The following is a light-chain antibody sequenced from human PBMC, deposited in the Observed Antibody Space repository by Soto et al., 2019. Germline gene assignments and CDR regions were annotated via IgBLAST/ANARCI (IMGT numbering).Light chain of an antibody. J-gene: IGLJ1*01. V-gene: IGLV1-44*01. CDR2: TND. Sequence: QTVVTQPPSASGTPGQRVTISCSGSSSNIGSNTVNWYQQLPGTAPKLLIYTNDQRPSGVPDRFSGSKSGTSASLAISGLHFEDEADYHCSSWDDNLDAEVFGAGTKLTVL. CDR1: SSNIGSNT. CDR3: SSWDDNLDAEV.